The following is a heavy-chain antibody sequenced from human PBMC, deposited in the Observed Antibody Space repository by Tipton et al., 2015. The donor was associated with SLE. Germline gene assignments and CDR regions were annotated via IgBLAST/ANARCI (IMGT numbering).Heavy chain of an antibody. D-gene: IGHD3-3*01. J-gene: IGHJ4*02. Sequence: GLVKPSQTLSLTCAISGDSVSSNSAAWNWIRQSPSRGLEWLGRTYYRSKWYNDYAVSVKSRITINPDTSKNQFSLQLSSVTAADTAVYYCATHPPYFWSGYSPYYFDYWGQGTLVTVSS. CDR3: ATHPPYFWSGYSPYYFDY. CDR1: GDSVSSNSAA. V-gene: IGHV6-1*01. CDR2: TYYRSKWYN.